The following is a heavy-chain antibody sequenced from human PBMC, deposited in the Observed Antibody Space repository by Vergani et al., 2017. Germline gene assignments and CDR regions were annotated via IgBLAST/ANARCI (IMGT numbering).Heavy chain of an antibody. V-gene: IGHV1-2*02. Sequence: QVQLVQSGTEVKKPGASVKVSCKASGYTFTDYYMHWVRQAPGQGLEWMGWINPNSGGTNYAQRFQGRVTMTRDTSISTAYMELSRLRTDDTAVYYCARYYDDSSGYYPGGSQRDWGQGTLVTVSS. CDR3: ARYYDDSSGYYPGGSQRD. CDR1: GYTFTDYY. CDR2: INPNSGGT. D-gene: IGHD3-22*01. J-gene: IGHJ4*02.